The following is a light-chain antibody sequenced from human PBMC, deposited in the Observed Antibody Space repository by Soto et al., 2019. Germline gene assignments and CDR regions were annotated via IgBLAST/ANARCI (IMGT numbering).Light chain of an antibody. CDR1: SRNVGLYQA. CDR2: EVS. J-gene: IGLJ1*01. CDR3: CSYASSSTYV. Sequence: QSALTQPASVSGSPGQSVTISCTGTSRNVGLYQAISWYHQHPGKAPKLILYEVSQRPSGVSNRFSGSKSGNTASLTISGLQPEDEADYYCCSYASSSTYVFGTGTKLTVL. V-gene: IGLV2-23*02.